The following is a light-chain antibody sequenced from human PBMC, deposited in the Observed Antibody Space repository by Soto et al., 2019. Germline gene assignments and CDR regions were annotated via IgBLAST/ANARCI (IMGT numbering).Light chain of an antibody. V-gene: IGKV1-39*01. J-gene: IGKJ1*01. CDR3: QQSYSTPRT. CDR1: QSISSY. Sequence: DIQMTQSPSSLSASVGDRVTITCRASQSISSYLHWSQQKPGKAPKLLIYAASSLQSGVPSRFSGSGSGTDFTLTISSLQPEDFATYYCQQSYSTPRTFGQGTKVEIK. CDR2: AAS.